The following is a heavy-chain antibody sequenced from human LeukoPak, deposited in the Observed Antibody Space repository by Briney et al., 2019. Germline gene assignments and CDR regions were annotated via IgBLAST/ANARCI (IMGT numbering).Heavy chain of an antibody. CDR1: GFTFSSYA. V-gene: IGHV3-64*01. J-gene: IGHJ4*02. Sequence: GGSLRLSCAASGFTFSSYAMHWVRQAPGKGLEYVSAISSNGGSTYYANSVKGRFTISRDNSKNTLYLQMNSLRADDTAVYYCARDRALYDSRRGYYYTEDDYWGQGTLVTVSS. D-gene: IGHD3-22*01. CDR3: ARDRALYDSRRGYYYTEDDY. CDR2: ISSNGGST.